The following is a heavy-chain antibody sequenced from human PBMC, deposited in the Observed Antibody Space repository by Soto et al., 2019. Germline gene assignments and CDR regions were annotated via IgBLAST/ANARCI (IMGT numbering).Heavy chain of an antibody. CDR2: IVVASGYS. CDR3: AADVIGVAGDFDH. Sequence: LVQSGPDVKKPGTSVKVSCKTSGFTFGSSAVQWVRQVRGQRLEWIGWIVVASGYSNVAQKFQDRVSLTRDLSTTTAFMELSSLTSEDSAMYSCAADVIGVAGDFDHWGQGTLVSVSS. CDR1: GFTFGSSA. V-gene: IGHV1-58*01. D-gene: IGHD6-19*01. J-gene: IGHJ4*02.